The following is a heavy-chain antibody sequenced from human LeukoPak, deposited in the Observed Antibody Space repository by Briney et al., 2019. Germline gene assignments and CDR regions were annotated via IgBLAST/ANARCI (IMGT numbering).Heavy chain of an antibody. CDR1: GFTFSSYS. Sequence: PGGSLRLSCAASGFTFSSYSMNWVRQAPGKGLEWVSYISSSSSTIYYADSVKGRFTISRDNAKNSLYLQMNSLRAEDTAVYYCARARHVGPYGMDVWGQGTTVTVSS. J-gene: IGHJ6*02. D-gene: IGHD1-26*01. CDR2: ISSSSSTI. V-gene: IGHV3-48*01. CDR3: ARARHVGPYGMDV.